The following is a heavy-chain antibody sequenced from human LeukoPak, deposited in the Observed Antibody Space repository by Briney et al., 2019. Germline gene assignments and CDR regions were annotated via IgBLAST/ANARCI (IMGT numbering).Heavy chain of an antibody. CDR2: IYHSGST. CDR3: ARGGFDWLWSAYYFDY. J-gene: IGHJ4*02. V-gene: IGHV4-38-2*02. CDR1: GYSISSGYY. D-gene: IGHD3-9*01. Sequence: SETLSLTCTVSGYSISSGYYWGWIRQPPGKGLEWIGSIYHSGSTYYNPSLKSRVTISVDTSKNQFSLKLSSVTAADTAVYYCARGGFDWLWSAYYFDYWGQGTLVTVSS.